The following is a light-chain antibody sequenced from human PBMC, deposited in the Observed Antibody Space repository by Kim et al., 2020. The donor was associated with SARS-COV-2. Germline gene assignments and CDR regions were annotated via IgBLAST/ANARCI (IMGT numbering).Light chain of an antibody. CDR2: STS. CDR1: QDVSGW. V-gene: IGKV1D-16*01. Sequence: SVGVRVTTTSRAGQDVSGWFAWYQQKPKKAPKSLIYSTSTLQSGVPSRFSGSRSGTDFTRTNTNLQPEDFATYYCQQYTTYPLTFGGGTKLAIK. J-gene: IGKJ4*01. CDR3: QQYTTYPLT.